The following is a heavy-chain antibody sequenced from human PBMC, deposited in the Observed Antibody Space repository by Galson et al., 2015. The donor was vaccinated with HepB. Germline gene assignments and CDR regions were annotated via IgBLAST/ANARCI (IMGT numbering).Heavy chain of an antibody. D-gene: IGHD2-15*01. V-gene: IGHV3-30*04. Sequence: SLRLSCATSGFIFSSFAMHWVRQAPGKGLEWVALISYEGSNKYYADSVKGRFTISRDNSKNTLYLQMDGLRGEDTAVYYCATVGYSGGSWDSDYYGMDVWGQGTTVTVPS. CDR2: ISYEGSNK. J-gene: IGHJ6*02. CDR3: ATVGYSGGSWDSDYYGMDV. CDR1: GFIFSSFA.